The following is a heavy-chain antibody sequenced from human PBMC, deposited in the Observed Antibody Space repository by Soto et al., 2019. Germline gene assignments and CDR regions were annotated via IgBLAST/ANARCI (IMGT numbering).Heavy chain of an antibody. CDR2: INSDGSST. V-gene: IGHV3-74*01. D-gene: IGHD3-10*01. CDR1: GFTFSSYW. J-gene: IGHJ4*02. Sequence: EVQLVESGGGLVQPGGSLRLSCAASGFTFSSYWMHWVRQAPGKGLVWVSHINSDGSSTTYADSVKGRFTISRDNAKNTLYRQMNSLRAEDTAVYYCVRDDIGRGIDHWGLGTLVTVSS. CDR3: VRDDIGRGIDH.